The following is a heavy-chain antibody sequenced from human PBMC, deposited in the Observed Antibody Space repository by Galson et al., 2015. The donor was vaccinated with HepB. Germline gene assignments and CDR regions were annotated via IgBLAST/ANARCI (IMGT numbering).Heavy chain of an antibody. CDR1: GFNFSSHV. CDR3: ARVFSSFVDY. V-gene: IGHV3-48*03. Sequence: RLSCAASGFNFSSHVMNWVRQAPGKGLEWVSYISSSGSTIYYADSVKGRFTISRDNAKNSLYLQMNSLRAEDTAVYYCARVFSSFVDYWGQGTLVTVSS. D-gene: IGHD6-6*01. CDR2: ISSSGSTI. J-gene: IGHJ4*02.